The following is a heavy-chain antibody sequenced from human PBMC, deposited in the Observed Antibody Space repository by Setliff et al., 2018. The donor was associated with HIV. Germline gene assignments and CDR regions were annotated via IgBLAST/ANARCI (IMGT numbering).Heavy chain of an antibody. CDR3: ARVSGLSGELLYFDY. J-gene: IGHJ4*02. Sequence: ASVKVSCKASGYTFSTYSITWVRQAPGQGLEWMGWVSAYNGHTDFAQKFQGRITLTTDTSSNTAYMELRSLRSDDTAIYYCARVSGLSGELLYFDYWGLGTLVTVS. D-gene: IGHD1-26*01. CDR2: VSAYNGHT. CDR1: GYTFSTYS. V-gene: IGHV1-18*01.